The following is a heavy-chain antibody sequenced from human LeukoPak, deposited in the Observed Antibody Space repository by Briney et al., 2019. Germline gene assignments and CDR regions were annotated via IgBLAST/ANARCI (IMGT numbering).Heavy chain of an antibody. Sequence: ASVKVSCKASGGTFSSYAISWVRQAPGQGLEWMGGIIPIFGTANYAQEFQGRVTITTDESTSTAYMELSSLRSEDTAVYYCARNAPLAGRSFDYGAQETLATAS. CDR2: IIPIFGTA. D-gene: IGHD6-19*01. CDR3: ARNAPLAGRSFDY. J-gene: IGHJ4*02. V-gene: IGHV1-69*05. CDR1: GGTFSSYA.